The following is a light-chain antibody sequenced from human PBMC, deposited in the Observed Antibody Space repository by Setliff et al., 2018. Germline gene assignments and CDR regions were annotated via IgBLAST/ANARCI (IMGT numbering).Light chain of an antibody. V-gene: IGLV2-8*01. CDR3: NSYASNSGL. CDR2: EVT. CDR1: SSDIGFYDY. J-gene: IGLJ2*01. Sequence: QSVLTQPPSASGSPGQSVTISCTGTSSDIGFYDYVSWYQQHPGKAPKLIIYEVTKRPSGVPDRFSGSKSGNTASLTVAGLQAEDEADYYCNSYASNSGLFGGGTKGTVL.